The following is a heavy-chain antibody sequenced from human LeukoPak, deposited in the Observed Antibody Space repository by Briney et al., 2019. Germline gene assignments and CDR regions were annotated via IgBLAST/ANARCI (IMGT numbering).Heavy chain of an antibody. CDR3: ARADLYDYVWGSYHY. CDR2: INHSGST. V-gene: IGHV4-34*01. CDR1: GGSFSGYY. J-gene: IGHJ4*02. D-gene: IGHD3-16*02. Sequence: PSETLSLTCAVYGGSFSGYYWSWIRQPPGKGLGWIGEINHSGSTNYNPSLKSRVTISVDTSKNQFSLKLSSVTAADTAVYYCARADLYDYVWGSYHYWGQGTLITVSS.